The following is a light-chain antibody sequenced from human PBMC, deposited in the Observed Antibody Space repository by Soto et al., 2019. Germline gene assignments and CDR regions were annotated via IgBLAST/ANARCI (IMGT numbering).Light chain of an antibody. CDR1: SRYVGGHNY. CDR2: DVS. V-gene: IGLV2-14*01. Sequence: QSVLTQPASVSGSPGQSITISCTGTSRYVGGHNYVSWYQQHPGKAPKLMIYDVSNRPSGVSDRFFGSKSGNTASLTISGLQTEDEADYYCSSYTITSTLVFGTGTRSPS. J-gene: IGLJ1*01. CDR3: SSYTITSTLV.